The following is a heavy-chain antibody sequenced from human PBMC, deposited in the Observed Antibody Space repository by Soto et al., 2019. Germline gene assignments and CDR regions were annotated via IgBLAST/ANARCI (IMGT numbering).Heavy chain of an antibody. CDR2: IIPNFGKT. D-gene: IGHD1-20*01. V-gene: IGHV1-18*04. J-gene: IGHJ5*02. Sequence: GASVKVSCKASGDTFTDYYIHWVRQAPGQGLEWMGWIIPNFGKTNYAQKLQDRVTMTTDTSTSTAYMELRSLRSDDTAVYYCAREGNWKHNWFDPWGQGTLVTVSS. CDR1: GDTFTDYY. CDR3: AREGNWKHNWFDP.